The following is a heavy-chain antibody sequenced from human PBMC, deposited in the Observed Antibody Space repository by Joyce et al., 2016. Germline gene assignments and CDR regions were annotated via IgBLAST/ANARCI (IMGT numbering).Heavy chain of an antibody. J-gene: IGHJ4*02. CDR1: GGSFSGYY. CDR3: VRGRSPHRVATALGRTGGYIDY. V-gene: IGHV4-34*01. CDR2: ISHTGIT. Sequence: QVQLQQWGAGLLKPSESLSLTCAVYGGSFSGYYWGWIRQPPGKGLEWIGDISHTGITKYHPSLKSRVTISVDTSKNQFSLNLNSVTAADTAVYYCVRGRSPHRVATALGRTGGYIDYWGQGSLVTVSS. D-gene: IGHD5-12*01.